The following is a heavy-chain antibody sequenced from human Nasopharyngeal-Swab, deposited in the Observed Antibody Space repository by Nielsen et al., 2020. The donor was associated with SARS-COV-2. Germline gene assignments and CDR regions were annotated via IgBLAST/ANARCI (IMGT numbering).Heavy chain of an antibody. CDR3: ARHGPRIAVVGQYYFDY. Sequence: WIRQPPGKGLEWIGSIYYSGSTYYNPSLKSRVTISVDTSKNQFSLKLSSVTAADTAVYYCARHGPRIAVVGQYYFDYWGQGTLVTVSS. V-gene: IGHV4-39*01. D-gene: IGHD6-19*01. CDR2: IYYSGST. J-gene: IGHJ4*02.